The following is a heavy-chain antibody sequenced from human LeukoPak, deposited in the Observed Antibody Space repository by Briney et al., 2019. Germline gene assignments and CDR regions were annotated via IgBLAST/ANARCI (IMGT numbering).Heavy chain of an antibody. V-gene: IGHV3-21*01. CDR2: ISSSSSYI. CDR1: GFTFSSYS. Sequence: PGGSLRLSCAASGFTFSSYSMNWVRQAPGKGLEWVSSISSSSSYIYYADSVKGRFTISRDNAKNSLYLQMNSLRAEDTAVYYCARALSSTNHFDYWGQGTLVTVSS. CDR3: ARALSSTNHFDY. J-gene: IGHJ4*02. D-gene: IGHD2-2*01.